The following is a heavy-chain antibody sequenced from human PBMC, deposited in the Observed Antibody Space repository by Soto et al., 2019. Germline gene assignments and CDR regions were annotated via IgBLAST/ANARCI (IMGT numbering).Heavy chain of an antibody. V-gene: IGHV3-11*06. J-gene: IGHJ6*02. Sequence: GGSLRLSCAASGFTFSDYYMSWIRQAPGKGLEWVSYISSSSSYTNYADSVKGRFTISRDNAKNSLYLQMNSLRAEDTAVYYCASANIVATITDYYYYGMDVWGQGTTVTVSS. D-gene: IGHD5-12*01. CDR2: ISSSSSYT. CDR1: GFTFSDYY. CDR3: ASANIVATITDYYYYGMDV.